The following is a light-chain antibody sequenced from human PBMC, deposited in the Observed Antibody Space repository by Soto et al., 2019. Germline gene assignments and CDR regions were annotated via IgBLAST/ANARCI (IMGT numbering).Light chain of an antibody. J-gene: IGLJ3*02. CDR1: SSDVGGYNY. V-gene: IGLV2-14*01. Sequence: QSVLTQPASVSGSPGQSITISCTGTSSDVGGYNYVSWYQQHPGKAPKLRIYDVSNRPSGVSIRFSGSKSGNTASLTISGLQTEDEADYYCSSYTSSSTNWVFGGGTKLTVL. CDR3: SSYTSSSTNWV. CDR2: DVS.